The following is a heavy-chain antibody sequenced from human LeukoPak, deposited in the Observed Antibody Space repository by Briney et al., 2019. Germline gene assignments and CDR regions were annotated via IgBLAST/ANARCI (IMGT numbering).Heavy chain of an antibody. D-gene: IGHD2-15*01. V-gene: IGHV3-9*01. Sequence: GGSLRLSCAASGFTFGNFWMHWVRQAPGKGLEWVSGISWNSGSIGYADSVKGRSTISRDNAKNSLYLQMNSLRAEDTAVYYCARDWSYGSPGYWGQGTLVTVSS. CDR2: ISWNSGSI. CDR1: GFTFGNFW. CDR3: ARDWSYGSPGY. J-gene: IGHJ4*02.